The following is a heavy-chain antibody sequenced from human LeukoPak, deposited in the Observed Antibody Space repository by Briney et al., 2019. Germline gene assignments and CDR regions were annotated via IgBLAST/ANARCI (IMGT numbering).Heavy chain of an antibody. Sequence: GGSLRLSCAASGFTFSSYSMNWVRQAPGKGLEWVSYISSSSSTIYYADSVKGRFTISRDNAMNSLYLQMNSLRAEDTAVYYCARDNPTYYDFWSGYYLDYWGQGTLVTVSS. V-gene: IGHV3-48*01. J-gene: IGHJ4*02. CDR2: ISSSSSTI. CDR1: GFTFSSYS. CDR3: ARDNPTYYDFWSGYYLDY. D-gene: IGHD3-3*01.